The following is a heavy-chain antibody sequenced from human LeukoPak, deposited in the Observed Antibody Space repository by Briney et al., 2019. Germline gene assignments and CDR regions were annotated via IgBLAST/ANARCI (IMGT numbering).Heavy chain of an antibody. CDR3: AREGRFLEWLSNN. D-gene: IGHD3-3*01. Sequence: PSETLSLXCTVSGGSISSSSYYWGWIRQPPGKGLEGFGSIYYSGITYYNPSLKSRVTISVDTSKNQFSLKLSSVTAADTAVYYCAREGRFLEWLSNNWGQGTLVTVSS. J-gene: IGHJ4*02. CDR1: GGSISSSSYY. V-gene: IGHV4-39*02. CDR2: IYYSGIT.